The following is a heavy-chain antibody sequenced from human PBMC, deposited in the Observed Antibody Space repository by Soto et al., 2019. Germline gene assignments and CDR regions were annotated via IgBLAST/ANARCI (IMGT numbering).Heavy chain of an antibody. J-gene: IGHJ4*02. V-gene: IGHV4-59*01. CDR3: ARGTEERYFDWLFPNFDY. Sequence: PSETLSLTCTVSGGSISSYYWSWIRQPPGKGLEWIGYIYYSGSTNYNPSLKSRVTISVDTSKNQFSLKLSSVTAADTAVYYCARGTEERYFDWLFPNFDYWGQGTLVTVSS. D-gene: IGHD3-9*01. CDR2: IYYSGST. CDR1: GGSISSYY.